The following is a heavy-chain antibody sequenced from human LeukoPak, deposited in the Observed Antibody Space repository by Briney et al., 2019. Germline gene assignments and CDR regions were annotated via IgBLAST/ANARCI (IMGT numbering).Heavy chain of an antibody. D-gene: IGHD5-24*01. V-gene: IGHV1-69*05. CDR3: AGGRDGYNFFDY. J-gene: IGHJ4*02. CDR2: IIPIFGTA. Sequence: SVKVSCKASGGTFSSYAISWVRQAPGQGLEWMGGIIPIFGTANYAQKFQGRVTITTDESTSTAYMELSSLRSEDTAVYYCAGGRDGYNFFDYWGQGTLVTVSS. CDR1: GGTFSSYA.